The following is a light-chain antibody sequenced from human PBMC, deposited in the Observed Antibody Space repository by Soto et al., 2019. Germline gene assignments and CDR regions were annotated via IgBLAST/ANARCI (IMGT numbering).Light chain of an antibody. CDR1: QSVSSSY. J-gene: IGKJ3*01. Sequence: EIVLTQSPGTLSLSPGERATLSCRASQSVSSSYLGWYQQKPGQAPRLLIYGASSRATGIPDRFSGSGSGTDFTFTISRLEPEDFAVDYCQQYGSSPITFGPGTKVDI. CDR2: GAS. V-gene: IGKV3-20*01. CDR3: QQYGSSPIT.